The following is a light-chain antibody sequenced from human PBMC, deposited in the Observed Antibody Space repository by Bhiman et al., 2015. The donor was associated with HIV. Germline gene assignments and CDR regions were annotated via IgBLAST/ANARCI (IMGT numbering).Light chain of an antibody. Sequence: QFVLTQPPSVSAAPGQKVTVSCSGTTSDIGENYVSWYQKFPEAAPKLLIYDNDKRPSRIPDRFSGSRSGTSATLAITGLQTGDEAVYYCGSWDDDLIVFFFGPGTKVFVL. CDR3: GSWDDDLIVFF. CDR2: DND. V-gene: IGLV1-51*01. J-gene: IGLJ1*01. CDR1: TSDIGENY.